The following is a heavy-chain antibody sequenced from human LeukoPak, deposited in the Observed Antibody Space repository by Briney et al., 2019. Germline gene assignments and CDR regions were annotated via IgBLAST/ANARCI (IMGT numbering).Heavy chain of an antibody. D-gene: IGHD4-17*01. CDR2: IYYSGTT. V-gene: IGHV4-31*03. Sequence: PSQTLSLTCTVSGGSISSGGYYWSWIRQHPGKGLEWIGCIYYSGTTYYHPSLTSRVAISVDTSKNQFSLKLSSVTAADTAVYYCARSGTVTTWNYWGQGTLVTVSS. CDR1: GGSISSGGYY. J-gene: IGHJ4*02. CDR3: ARSGTVTTWNY.